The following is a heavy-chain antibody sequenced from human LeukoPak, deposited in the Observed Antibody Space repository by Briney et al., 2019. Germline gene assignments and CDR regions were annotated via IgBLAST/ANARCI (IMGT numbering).Heavy chain of an antibody. Sequence: GGSLRLSCAASGFTFSSYSMNWVRQAPGKGLEWVSSISSSGSTIYYADSVKGRFTISRDNAKNSLYLQMNSLRAEDTAVYYCARFTRGYSYGYSYYYYMDVWGKGTTVTISS. CDR2: ISSSGSTI. CDR3: ARFTRGYSYGYSYYYYMDV. J-gene: IGHJ6*03. D-gene: IGHD5-18*01. CDR1: GFTFSSYS. V-gene: IGHV3-48*04.